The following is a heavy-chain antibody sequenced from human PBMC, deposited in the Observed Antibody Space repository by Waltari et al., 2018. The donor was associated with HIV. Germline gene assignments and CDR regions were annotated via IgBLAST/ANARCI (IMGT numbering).Heavy chain of an antibody. Sequence: EVQLVESGGGLVQPGGSLRLSCAASGFTFSSYWMHWVRQAPGKGLVWVSRINTDGSSTSYADSVKGRFTISRDTAKNTRNLQMNSLRAEDTAVYYCARDLYYGSGISGGMDVWGQGTTVTVSS. D-gene: IGHD3-10*01. CDR2: INTDGSST. J-gene: IGHJ6*02. CDR1: GFTFSSYW. CDR3: ARDLYYGSGISGGMDV. V-gene: IGHV3-74*01.